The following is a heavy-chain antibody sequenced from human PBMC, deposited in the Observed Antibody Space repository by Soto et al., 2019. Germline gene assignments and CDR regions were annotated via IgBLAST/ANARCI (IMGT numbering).Heavy chain of an antibody. V-gene: IGHV3-30-3*01. J-gene: IGHJ6*02. D-gene: IGHD6-6*01. CDR1: GFTFSSYA. CDR2: ISYDGSNK. CDR3: ARDEWVERLDLASRLFDYYYGMDG. Sequence: GGSLRLSCAASGFTFSSYAMHWVRQAPGKGLEWVAVISYDGSNKYYADSVKGRFTISRDNSKNTLYLQMNSLRDEDTAVYYCARDEWVERLDLASRLFDYYYGMDGWGQAPTVTVAS.